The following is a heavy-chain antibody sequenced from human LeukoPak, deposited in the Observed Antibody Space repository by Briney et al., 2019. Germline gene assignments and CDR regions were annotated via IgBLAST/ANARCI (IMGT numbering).Heavy chain of an antibody. CDR1: GFTFNSYS. CDR3: ARGVVVVPAATDRGNYYYYGMDV. J-gene: IGHJ6*02. Sequence: GGSLRLSCAASGFTFNSYSMNWVRQAPGKGLEWVSSISSSSSYIYYADSVKGRFTISRDNAKNSLYLQMNSLRAEDTAVYYCARGVVVVPAATDRGNYYYYGMDVWGQGTTVTVSS. V-gene: IGHV3-21*01. D-gene: IGHD2-2*01. CDR2: ISSSSSYI.